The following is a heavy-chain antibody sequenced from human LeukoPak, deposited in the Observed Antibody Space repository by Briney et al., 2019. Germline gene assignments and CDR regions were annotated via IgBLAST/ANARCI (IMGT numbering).Heavy chain of an antibody. J-gene: IGHJ3*02. CDR1: GLAFSNCD. D-gene: IGHD6-13*01. CDR2: IRYDGSDK. Sequence: GGSLRLSCGAYGLAFSNCDMHWVRQAPGKGLKWVAFIRYDGSDKYYVDSVKGRFIISRDNSNNILYLQMNSLTADDTALYYCGKNRLGQQYADAFEIWGQGTML. V-gene: IGHV3-30*02. CDR3: GKNRLGQQYADAFEI.